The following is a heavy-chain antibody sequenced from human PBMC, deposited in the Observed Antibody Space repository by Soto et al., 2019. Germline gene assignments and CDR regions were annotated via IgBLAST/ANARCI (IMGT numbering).Heavy chain of an antibody. V-gene: IGHV4-59*01. CDR2: IFYRGST. CDR3: ASMIGDPVLSFDS. CDR1: GGSISSYY. Sequence: QVQLQESGPGLVKPSETLSLTCTVSGGSISSYYWSWIRQPPGKGLEWIGFIFYRGSTSYNPSLSSPRPISIDTSAYQFSLKLNSVTAAATAVYYCASMIGDPVLSFDSWGQGTLVAVSS. D-gene: IGHD3-10*02. J-gene: IGHJ5*01.